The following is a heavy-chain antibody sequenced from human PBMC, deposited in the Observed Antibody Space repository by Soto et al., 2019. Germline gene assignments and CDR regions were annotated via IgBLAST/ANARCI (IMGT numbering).Heavy chain of an antibody. CDR1: GSSINILY. V-gene: IGHV4-4*07. D-gene: IGHD1-26*01. Sequence: LSLTSDVSGSSINILYCRLVRQLAGKGLEGIGRTVSGGESMFNPSLESRVAMSVATSKDHFSLNVSSVTAADMAVYYCAREGAYSVYNFAHVIKLCSFDFWGQGALVTVSS. CDR3: AREGAYSVYNFAHVIKLCSFDF. CDR2: TVSGGES. J-gene: IGHJ4*02.